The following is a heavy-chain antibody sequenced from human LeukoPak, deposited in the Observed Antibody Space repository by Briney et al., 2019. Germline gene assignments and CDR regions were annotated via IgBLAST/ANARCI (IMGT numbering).Heavy chain of an antibody. J-gene: IGHJ4*02. CDR2: IIPIFGTA. D-gene: IGHD3-10*01. Sequence: GASVKVSCKASGGTFSSYAISWVRQAPGQGLEWMGGIIPIFGTANYAQKFQGRVTITTDESTSTAYMELSSLRSEDTAVYYCALGYYGSGSYYNGIGYWGQGTLVTVSS. CDR3: ALGYYGSGSYYNGIGY. V-gene: IGHV1-69*05. CDR1: GGTFSSYA.